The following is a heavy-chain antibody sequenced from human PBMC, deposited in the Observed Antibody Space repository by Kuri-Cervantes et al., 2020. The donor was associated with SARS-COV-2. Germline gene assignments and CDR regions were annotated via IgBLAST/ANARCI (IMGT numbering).Heavy chain of an antibody. CDR2: INPNSGGT. D-gene: IGHD1-26*01. J-gene: IGHJ4*02. Sequence: SVKVSCMPSGYSFTGYYMHWVRQAPGQGLEWMGWINPNSGGTNYAQKFQGRVTMTRDTSISKAYMELSRLSSDDTAVYYYSSALYSGSYYPFDYWGQGTLVTVSS. CDR3: SSALYSGSYYPFDY. V-gene: IGHV1-2*02. CDR1: GYSFTGYY.